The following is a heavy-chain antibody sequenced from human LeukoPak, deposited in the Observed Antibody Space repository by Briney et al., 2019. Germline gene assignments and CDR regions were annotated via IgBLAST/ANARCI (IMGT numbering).Heavy chain of an antibody. CDR3: ARSSYRSGVVTSEGWFDP. CDR1: GGSISSYY. D-gene: IGHD4-23*01. CDR2: IYYSGST. J-gene: IGHJ5*02. V-gene: IGHV4-59*01. Sequence: PSETLSLTCTVSGGSISSYYWSWIRQPPGKGLEWSGYIYYSGSTNYNPSLKSRVTISVDTSKNQFSLKLSSVTAADTAVYYCARSSYRSGVVTSEGWFDPWGQGTLVTVSS.